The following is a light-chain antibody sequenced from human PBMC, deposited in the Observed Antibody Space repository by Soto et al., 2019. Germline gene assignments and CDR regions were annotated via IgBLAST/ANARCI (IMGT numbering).Light chain of an antibody. V-gene: IGLV2-8*01. CDR3: SSYAGSNNYVV. J-gene: IGLJ2*01. CDR2: EVN. Sequence: QSVLTQPPSASGSPGQSVTISCTGTSSDVGGYNYVSWYQQHPGKAPKLMIYEVNMRPSGVPDRFSGSKSGNTASLTVSGLQAEDEADYYCSSYAGSNNYVVFGGGTKLTVL. CDR1: SSDVGGYNY.